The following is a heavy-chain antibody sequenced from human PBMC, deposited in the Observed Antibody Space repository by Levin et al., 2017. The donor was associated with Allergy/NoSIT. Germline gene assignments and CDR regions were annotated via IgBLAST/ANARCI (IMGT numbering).Heavy chain of an antibody. Sequence: GESLKISCAASGFTFSSYSMNWVRQAPGKGLEWVSSISSSSSYIYYADSVKGRFTISRDNAKNSLYLQMNSLRAEDTAVYYCARVGIAAPLDAFDIWGQGTMVTVSS. CDR2: ISSSSSYI. CDR1: GFTFSSYS. CDR3: ARVGIAAPLDAFDI. V-gene: IGHV3-21*01. D-gene: IGHD6-13*01. J-gene: IGHJ3*02.